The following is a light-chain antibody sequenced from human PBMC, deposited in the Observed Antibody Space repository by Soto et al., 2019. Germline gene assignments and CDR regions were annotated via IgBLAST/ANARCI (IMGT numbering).Light chain of an antibody. V-gene: IGKV1-5*03. CDR3: QQYNSYWT. CDR1: QTISSW. J-gene: IGKJ1*01. CDR2: KAS. Sequence: DIKMTQSPSTLSGSVGDRVTITCRASQTISSWLAWYQQKPGKAPKLLIYKASSLESGVPSRFSSSGSGTEFTLTISSLQPDDFATYYCQQYNSYWTFGQGTKVDIK.